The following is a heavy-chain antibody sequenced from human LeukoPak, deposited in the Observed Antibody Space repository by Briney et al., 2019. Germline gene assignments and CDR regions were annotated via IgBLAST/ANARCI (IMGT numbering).Heavy chain of an antibody. J-gene: IGHJ4*02. V-gene: IGHV3-21*01. CDR2: ISSSSSYI. CDR3: ARGLPYCSGGSCFDY. D-gene: IGHD2-15*01. Sequence: GGSLRLSCAASGFTFSSFSMHWVRQAPGKGLEWVSSISSSSSYIYYADSVKGRFTISRDNAKNSLYLQMNSLRAEDTAVYYCARGLPYCSGGSCFDYWGQGTLVTVSS. CDR1: GFTFSSFS.